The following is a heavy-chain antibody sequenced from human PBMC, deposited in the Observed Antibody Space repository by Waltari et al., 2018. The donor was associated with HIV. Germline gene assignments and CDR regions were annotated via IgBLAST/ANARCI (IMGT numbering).Heavy chain of an antibody. CDR3: AKVGSSGPLDH. V-gene: IGHV3-33*08. Sequence: QVHLVESGGGVVQPGRSLRLSCVASGFTFSSCAMHWGRQTPGKGVEWVAGIWYDGSNENYADSVKGRFTISRDNSMDTLYLEMMSLRADDTAKYYCAKVGSSGPLDHWGQGTLVTVSP. J-gene: IGHJ4*02. CDR2: IWYDGSNE. D-gene: IGHD6-19*01. CDR1: GFTFSSCA.